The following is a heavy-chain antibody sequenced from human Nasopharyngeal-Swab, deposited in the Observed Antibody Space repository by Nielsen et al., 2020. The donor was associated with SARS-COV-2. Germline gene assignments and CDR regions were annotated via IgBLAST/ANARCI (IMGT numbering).Heavy chain of an antibody. CDR2: ISFSGQSR. V-gene: IGHV3-23*01. D-gene: IGHD6-13*01. Sequence: GRSLRLSCAASGFIFSSDAMSWVRQAPAKGLEWVSAISFSGQSRHYAESVKGRFTISRDDSKNTLYLQMSSLKPEDTAVYYCTTDFFVAAGVYWGQGTLVTVSS. CDR1: GFIFSSDA. CDR3: TTDFFVAAGVY. J-gene: IGHJ4*02.